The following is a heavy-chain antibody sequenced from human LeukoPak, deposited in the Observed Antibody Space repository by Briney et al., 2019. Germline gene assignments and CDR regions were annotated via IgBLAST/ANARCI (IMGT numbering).Heavy chain of an antibody. CDR3: ARSSGTGTFSY. J-gene: IGHJ4*02. D-gene: IGHD1-1*01. V-gene: IGHV4-39*02. Sequence: PSETLSLTCTVSGDSISRSTYYWAWIRQPPGKGLEWIGNVYYGRSPYFNPSLESRATISVDTSENHFSLKMSSATAADTAVYYCARSSGTGTFSYWGQGTLVTVSS. CDR1: GDSISRSTYY. CDR2: VYYGRSP.